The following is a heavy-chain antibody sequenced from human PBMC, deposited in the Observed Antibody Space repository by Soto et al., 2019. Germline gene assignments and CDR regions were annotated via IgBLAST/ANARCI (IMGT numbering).Heavy chain of an antibody. J-gene: IGHJ6*02. CDR1: GGSFSGYY. CDR3: ARGRAYSNYYYYGMDV. V-gene: IGHV4-34*01. CDR2: INHSGST. D-gene: IGHD2-21*01. Sequence: SETLSLTCAFYGGSFSGYYWSWIRQPPGKGLEWIGEINHSGSTNYNPSLKSRVTISVDTSKNQFSLKLSSVTAADTAVYYCARGRAYSNYYYYGMDVWGQGTTVTVSS.